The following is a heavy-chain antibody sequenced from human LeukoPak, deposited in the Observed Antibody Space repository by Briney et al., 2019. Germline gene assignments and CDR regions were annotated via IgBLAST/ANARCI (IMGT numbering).Heavy chain of an antibody. CDR2: NYYGESA. CDR3: AGNYGDPTYFDY. D-gene: IGHD4-17*01. J-gene: IGHJ4*02. Sequence: PSETLSLTCTVSGGSISLTTYYWAWLRQPPGKGLERIGTNYYGESANYIPSLKSRVTISVDTSRDQFSLRLTSVTAADTAVYFCAGNYGDPTYFDYWGQGILVTVSS. CDR1: GGSISLTTYY. V-gene: IGHV4-39*01.